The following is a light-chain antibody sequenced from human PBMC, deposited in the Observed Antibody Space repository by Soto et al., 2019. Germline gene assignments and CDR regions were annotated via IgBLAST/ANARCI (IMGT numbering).Light chain of an antibody. CDR2: EVA. Sequence: QSVLTQPPSASGSPGQSVSMSCTGSSSDLGNHNFVSWYQQYPGKAPKLMIYEVAKRPSGVPDRFSGSKFGKTASLIISGLQADDEADYFCSSYSGTTKIVFGGGTKLTVL. V-gene: IGLV2-8*01. CDR1: SSDLGNHNF. J-gene: IGLJ2*01. CDR3: SSYSGTTKIV.